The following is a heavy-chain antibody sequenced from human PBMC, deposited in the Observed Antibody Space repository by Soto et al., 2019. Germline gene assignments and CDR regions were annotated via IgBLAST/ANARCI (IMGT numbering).Heavy chain of an antibody. J-gene: IGHJ6*02. V-gene: IGHV3-48*02. CDR2: ITTTSRTM. CDR1: GVLFRDNS. D-gene: IGHD6-25*01. Sequence: GGSLTPSCIPSGVLFRDNSMDWFRHPQGKGMKCITYITTTSRTMYYADSVKGRFTISRDNAKNSLDLQMNRLRDEYTAVYYCVRYSSGRQYYGMDVWGQGTTVTVSS. CDR3: VRYSSGRQYYGMDV.